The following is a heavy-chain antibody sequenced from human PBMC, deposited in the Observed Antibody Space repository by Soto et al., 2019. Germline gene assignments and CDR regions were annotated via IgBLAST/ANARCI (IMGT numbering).Heavy chain of an antibody. J-gene: IGHJ4*02. CDR1: GFTVSSNY. CDR2: IYSGGST. CDR3: ARVSSGWYTDY. D-gene: IGHD6-19*01. V-gene: IGHV3-66*01. Sequence: EVQLVESGGGLVQPGGSLRLSCAASGFTVSSNYMSWVRQAPGKGLEWVSVIYSGGSTYYADSVKGRFTISRDNSKNTLYLQMNSLRAEDTAVYYCARVSSGWYTDYWGQGTLDTVSS.